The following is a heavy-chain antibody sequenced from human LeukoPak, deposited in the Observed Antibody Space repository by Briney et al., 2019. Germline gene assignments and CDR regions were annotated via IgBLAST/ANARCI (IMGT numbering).Heavy chain of an antibody. Sequence: SETLSLTCAVYGGSFSGYYWSWIRQPPGKGLEWIGEINHSGSTNYNPSLKSRVTISVDTSKNQFSLKLSSVTAADTAVYYCVGIAVAGTIPSINGGQGTLVTVSS. V-gene: IGHV4-34*01. CDR3: VGIAVAGTIPSIN. J-gene: IGHJ4*02. CDR1: GGSFSGYY. CDR2: INHSGST. D-gene: IGHD6-19*01.